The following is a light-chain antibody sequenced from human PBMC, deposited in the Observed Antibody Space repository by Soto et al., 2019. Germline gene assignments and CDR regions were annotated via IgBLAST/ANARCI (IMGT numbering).Light chain of an antibody. J-gene: IGLJ1*01. CDR1: SSDVGGYNY. CDR2: EVT. V-gene: IGLV2-8*01. CDR3: RSYVGNNNYV. Sequence: QSALTQPPSASGSPGQSVAISCTGTSSDVGGYNYVSWYQQYPGKAPKLMMYEVTKRPSGVPDRFSGSKSGNTASLTVSGLQAEDEADYYCRSYVGNNNYVFGTGTKVTVL.